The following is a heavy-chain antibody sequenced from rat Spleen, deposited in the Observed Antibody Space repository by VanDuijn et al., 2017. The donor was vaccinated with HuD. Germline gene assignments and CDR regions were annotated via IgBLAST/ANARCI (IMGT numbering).Heavy chain of an antibody. V-gene: IGHV7-7*01. D-gene: IGHD2-5*01. CDR3: TRGGYFRY. CDR1: GFTLTDFY. J-gene: IGHJ2*01. CDR2: IRDKADGHTI. Sequence: EVKLLESGGGLVQPGGSLRLSCAASGFTLTDFYMSWIRQPPGKAPEWLGVIRDKADGHTIDYNPSVKGRFTISRDTAQNILYLQMNSPRSEDTATYYCTRGGYFRYWGQGVMVTVSS.